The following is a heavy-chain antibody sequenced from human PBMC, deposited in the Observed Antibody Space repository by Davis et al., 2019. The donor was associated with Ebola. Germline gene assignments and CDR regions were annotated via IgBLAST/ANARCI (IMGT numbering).Heavy chain of an antibody. CDR3: ARDEAHDY. J-gene: IGHJ4*02. V-gene: IGHV3-30-3*01. Sequence: GESLKISCAASGFTFSSYAMHWVRQAPGKGLEWVAVISYDGSNKYYADSVKGRFTISRDNAKNSLYLQMNSLRDEDTAVYYCARDEAHDYWGQGTLVTVSS. CDR1: GFTFSSYA. CDR2: ISYDGSNK.